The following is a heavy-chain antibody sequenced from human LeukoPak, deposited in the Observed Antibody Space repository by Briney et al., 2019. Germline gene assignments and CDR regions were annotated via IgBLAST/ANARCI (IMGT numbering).Heavy chain of an antibody. Sequence: GGSLRLSCSVSGFTFSNYKMNWIRQAPGKGLEWVSYINNSSSYIYYADPLKRRFTVSRDNAKSPLFLQVNSLGAEDTAGYYCARERLVVVGDAYYYYGMDVWRQGTTVSVPS. J-gene: IGHJ6*02. CDR2: INNSSSYI. V-gene: IGHV3-21*01. CDR1: GFTFSNYK. D-gene: IGHD2-2*01. CDR3: ARERLVVVGDAYYYYGMDV.